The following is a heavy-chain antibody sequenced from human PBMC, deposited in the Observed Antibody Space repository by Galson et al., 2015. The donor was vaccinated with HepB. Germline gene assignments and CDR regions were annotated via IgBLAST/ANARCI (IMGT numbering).Heavy chain of an antibody. CDR1: GFTFSSYA. CDR3: AKSVAYYYDSSGYWDY. Sequence: LRLSCAASGFTFSSYAMSWVRQAPGKGLEWVSAISGSGGSTYYADSVKGRFTISRDNSKNTLYLQMNSLRAEDTAVYYCAKSVAYYYDSSGYWDYWGQGTLVTVSS. D-gene: IGHD3-22*01. J-gene: IGHJ4*02. CDR2: ISGSGGST. V-gene: IGHV3-23*01.